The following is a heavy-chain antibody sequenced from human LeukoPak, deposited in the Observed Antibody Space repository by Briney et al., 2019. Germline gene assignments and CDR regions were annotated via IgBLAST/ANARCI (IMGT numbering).Heavy chain of an antibody. D-gene: IGHD3-22*01. V-gene: IGHV1-69*05. Sequence: SVKVSCKASGGTFSSYAISWVRQAPGQGLEWMGRIIPIFGTANYAQKFQGRVTITTDESTSTAYMELSSLRSEDAAVYYCARDYDSSGYSPIAFDYWGQGTLVTVSS. CDR2: IIPIFGTA. CDR3: ARDYDSSGYSPIAFDY. CDR1: GGTFSSYA. J-gene: IGHJ4*02.